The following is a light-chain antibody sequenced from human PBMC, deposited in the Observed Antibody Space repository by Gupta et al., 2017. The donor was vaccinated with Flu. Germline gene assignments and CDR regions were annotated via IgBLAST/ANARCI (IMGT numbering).Light chain of an antibody. Sequence: SSDVGTYKYDSWHQQPPGKAPKHMIDEVSQRPSGVPDRFSGSKSGNTASLTVSGLQAEDEADYYCHSYAGSNSWVFGGGTKLTVL. V-gene: IGLV2-8*01. CDR2: EVS. J-gene: IGLJ3*02. CDR1: SSDVGTYKY. CDR3: HSYAGSNSWV.